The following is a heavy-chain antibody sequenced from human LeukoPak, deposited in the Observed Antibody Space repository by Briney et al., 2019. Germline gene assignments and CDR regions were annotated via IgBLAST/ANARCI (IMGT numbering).Heavy chain of an antibody. D-gene: IGHD6-19*01. Sequence: PGRSLRLCCAASGFTFSSYGMHWGRQAPGKGLEWVAVISYDGSNKYYADSVKGRFTISRDNSKNTLYLQMNSLRAEDTAVYYCAKDMTIYGVAGQFDYWGQGTLVTVSS. V-gene: IGHV3-30*18. J-gene: IGHJ4*02. CDR2: ISYDGSNK. CDR3: AKDMTIYGVAGQFDY. CDR1: GFTFSSYG.